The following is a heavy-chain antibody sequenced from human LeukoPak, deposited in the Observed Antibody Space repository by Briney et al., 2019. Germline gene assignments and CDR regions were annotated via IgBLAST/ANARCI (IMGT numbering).Heavy chain of an antibody. Sequence: GGSLRLSCAASGLTFSSYWMSWVRQAPGKGLEWVANIKQDGSEKYYVDSVKGRFTISRDNAKNSLYLQMNSLRAEDTAVYYCARSSPYYFDYWGQGTLVTVSS. CDR1: GLTFSSYW. J-gene: IGHJ4*02. CDR2: IKQDGSEK. CDR3: ARSSPYYFDY. V-gene: IGHV3-7*05.